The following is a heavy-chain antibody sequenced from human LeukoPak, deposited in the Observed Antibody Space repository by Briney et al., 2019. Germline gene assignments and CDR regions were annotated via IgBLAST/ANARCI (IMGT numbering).Heavy chain of an antibody. CDR2: IYYSGST. J-gene: IGHJ4*02. D-gene: IGHD3-22*01. V-gene: IGHV4-39*01. Sequence: PSETLSPTCTVSGGSISSSSYYWGWIRQPPGKGLEWIGSIYYSGSTYYNPSLKSRVTISVDTSKNQFSLKLSSVTAADTAVYYCASTPHYYDSSGYHSAYFDYWGQGTLVTVSS. CDR3: ASTPHYYDSSGYHSAYFDY. CDR1: GGSISSSSYY.